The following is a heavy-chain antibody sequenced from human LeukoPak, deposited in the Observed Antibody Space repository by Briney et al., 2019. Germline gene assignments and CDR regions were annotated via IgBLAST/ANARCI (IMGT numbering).Heavy chain of an antibody. CDR3: ARGPPVVCDVLTGYYRFDY. D-gene: IGHD3-9*01. V-gene: IGHV4-34*01. CDR1: GFSFSNYD. CDR2: INDSRST. J-gene: IGHJ4*02. Sequence: PGGSLRLSCAASGFSFSNYDMHWVRQPPGKGLEWIGEINDSRSTKYNPSLKSRVTISVDTSKNQFSLKLNSVTAADTAVYYCARGPPVVCDVLTGYYRFDYWGQGTLVTVSS.